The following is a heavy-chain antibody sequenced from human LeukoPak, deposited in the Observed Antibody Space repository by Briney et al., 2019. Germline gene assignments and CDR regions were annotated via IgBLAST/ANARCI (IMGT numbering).Heavy chain of an antibody. Sequence: GGSLRLSCAASGFTFSRNTMNWVRQAPGKGLEWVANIKKDGSEKYYVDSVKGRFTISRDNVKNSLYLQMNSLRAEDTGVYYCAKDDASSDAFDIWGQGTMVTVSS. CDR3: AKDDASSDAFDI. CDR2: IKKDGSEK. CDR1: GFTFSRNT. J-gene: IGHJ3*02. D-gene: IGHD2-2*01. V-gene: IGHV3-7*03.